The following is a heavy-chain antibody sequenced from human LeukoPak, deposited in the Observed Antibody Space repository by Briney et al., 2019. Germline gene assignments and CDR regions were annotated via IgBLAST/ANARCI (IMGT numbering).Heavy chain of an antibody. Sequence: AGGSLRLSCAASGFPFSSYWMSWARQAPGKGLEWVANIKPDGSEKSYVDSVKGRFTISRDNAKNSLYLQMNSLRAEDTAVYYCARGQMAGYWGQGTLVTVSS. CDR3: ARGQMAGY. CDR2: IKPDGSEK. D-gene: IGHD5-24*01. V-gene: IGHV3-7*05. CDR1: GFPFSSYW. J-gene: IGHJ4*02.